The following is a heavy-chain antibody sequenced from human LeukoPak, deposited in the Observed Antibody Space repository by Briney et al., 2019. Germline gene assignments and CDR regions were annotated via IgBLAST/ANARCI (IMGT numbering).Heavy chain of an antibody. D-gene: IGHD3-10*01. CDR1: GFTFSSYR. J-gene: IGHJ4*02. Sequence: GGSLRLSCAASGFTFSSYRMSWVRQAPGKGLEWVANIKQDGSEKYYVDSVKGRFTISRDNAKNSLYLQMNSLRAEDTAVYYCASSGPIWFGELLAPDYWGQGTLVTVSS. CDR3: ASSGPIWFGELLAPDY. V-gene: IGHV3-7*01. CDR2: IKQDGSEK.